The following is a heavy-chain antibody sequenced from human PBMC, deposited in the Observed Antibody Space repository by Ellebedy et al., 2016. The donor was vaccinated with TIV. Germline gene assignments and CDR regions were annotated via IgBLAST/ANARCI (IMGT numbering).Heavy chain of an antibody. Sequence: SQTLSLTCALSGDSVSTNSAVWNWIRQSPSSGLEWLGRTYYRSKWYNDYAVSVKSRITFNPATSKNQFSLQLNSVTPENTAKYYCARSRVAAPGTSPWLDPWGQGTLVTVSS. CDR3: ARSRVAAPGTSPWLDP. D-gene: IGHD6-13*01. CDR1: GDSVSTNSAV. V-gene: IGHV6-1*01. J-gene: IGHJ5*02. CDR2: TYYRSKWYN.